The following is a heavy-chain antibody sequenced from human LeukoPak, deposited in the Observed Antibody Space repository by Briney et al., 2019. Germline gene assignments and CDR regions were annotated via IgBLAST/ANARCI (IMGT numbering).Heavy chain of an antibody. Sequence: ASVKVSCKASGYTFTSYAMNWVRQAPGQGLEWMGWMDPNSGNTGYAQKFQGRVTMTRNTSISTAYMELSSLRSEDTAVYYCARVGREILWFGGRYYYYMDVWGKGTTVTISS. J-gene: IGHJ6*03. CDR1: GYTFTSYA. V-gene: IGHV1-8*02. CDR2: MDPNSGNT. CDR3: ARVGREILWFGGRYYYYMDV. D-gene: IGHD3-10*01.